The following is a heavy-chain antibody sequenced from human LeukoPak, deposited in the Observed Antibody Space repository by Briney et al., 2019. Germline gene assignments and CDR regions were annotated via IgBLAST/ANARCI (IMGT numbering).Heavy chain of an antibody. CDR1: GGSNSSYY. CDR3: ARHDYSNPRVDY. V-gene: IGHV4-59*08. J-gene: IGHJ4*02. D-gene: IGHD4-11*01. Sequence: SETLSLTCTVSGGSNSSYYWSWIRQPPGKGLEWIGYISYSGSTNYNPSLKSRVTISVDTSKNQFSLKLSSVTAADTAVYYCARHDYSNPRVDYWGQGTLVTVSS. CDR2: ISYSGST.